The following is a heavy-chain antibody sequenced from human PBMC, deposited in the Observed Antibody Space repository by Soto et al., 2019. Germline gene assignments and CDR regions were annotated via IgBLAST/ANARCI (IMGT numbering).Heavy chain of an antibody. D-gene: IGHD4-17*01. CDR1: GYTFTSYY. Sequence: ASVKVSCKASGYTFTSYYMHWVRQAPGQGLEWMGIINPSGGSTSYAQKFQGRVTMTRDTSTSTVYMELSSLRSEDTAVYYCAREYRVTTVTYYFDYWGQATLVTVAS. V-gene: IGHV1-46*03. CDR2: INPSGGST. CDR3: AREYRVTTVTYYFDY. J-gene: IGHJ4*02.